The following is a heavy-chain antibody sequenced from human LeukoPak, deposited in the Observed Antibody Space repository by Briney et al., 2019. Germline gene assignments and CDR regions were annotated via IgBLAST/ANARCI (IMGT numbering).Heavy chain of an antibody. J-gene: IGHJ4*02. CDR1: GFTFSNAW. CDR2: IKSKTDGGTT. V-gene: IGHV3-15*01. D-gene: IGHD5/OR15-5a*01. CDR3: TTDQSGVYYPNSYFDY. Sequence: KPGGSLRLSCAASGFTFSNAWMSWVRQAPGKGLEWVGHIKSKTDGGTTDYAAPVKGRFTISRDDSKNTLYLQMNSLETEDTAVYYCTTDQSGVYYPNSYFDYWGQGTLVTVSS.